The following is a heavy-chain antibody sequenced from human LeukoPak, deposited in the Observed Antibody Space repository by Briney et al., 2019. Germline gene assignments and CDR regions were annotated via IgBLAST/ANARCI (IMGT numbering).Heavy chain of an antibody. Sequence: GGSLRLSCAASGFTISNYGMNWVRQAPGKGLEWVSGIIGSSGSTYYADSVKGRFTISRDNSKNTLYLQMNGLRAEDTAVYYCARRNAMDVWGQGTTVIVFS. V-gene: IGHV3-23*01. CDR3: ARRNAMDV. CDR2: IIGSSGST. J-gene: IGHJ6*02. CDR1: GFTISNYG.